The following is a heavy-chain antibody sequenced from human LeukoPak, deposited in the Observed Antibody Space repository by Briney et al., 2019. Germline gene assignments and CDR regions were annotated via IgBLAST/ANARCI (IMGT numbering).Heavy chain of an antibody. CDR1: GFTFSGSA. Sequence: SGGSLRLSCAASGFTFSGSAMHWVRQAPGKGLEWVAKINQDGDEKYYVGSVQGRFTIFRDNANASVFLKLSSLRAEDTGVYYCARAEVEGSWSTSHYFYGMDVWGQGTTVTVSS. CDR2: INQDGDEK. CDR3: ARAEVEGSWSTSHYFYGMDV. J-gene: IGHJ6*02. V-gene: IGHV3-7*01. D-gene: IGHD6-13*01.